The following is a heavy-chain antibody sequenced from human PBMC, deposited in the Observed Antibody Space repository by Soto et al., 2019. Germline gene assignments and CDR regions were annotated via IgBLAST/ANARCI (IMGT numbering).Heavy chain of an antibody. V-gene: IGHV3-7*03. Sequence: GGSLRLSCAASGFTFGNYWMTWVRQAPEKGLEWVANIKPDGSETYYVDSVKGRFTISRDNVRDSLYLQMNSLRAEDTAVYYCTTDPVTMIVVVPSSGWGQGTLVTVSS. CDR2: IKPDGSET. J-gene: IGHJ4*02. CDR1: GFTFGNYW. D-gene: IGHD3-22*01. CDR3: TTDPVTMIVVVPSSG.